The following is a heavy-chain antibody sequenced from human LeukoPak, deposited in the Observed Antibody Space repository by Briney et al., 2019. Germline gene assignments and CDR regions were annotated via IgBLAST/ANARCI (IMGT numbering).Heavy chain of an antibody. V-gene: IGHV1-2*04. CDR3: ARARIYSSGWYDY. CDR2: INPNSGGT. CDR1: GYTFTGYY. J-gene: IGHJ4*02. D-gene: IGHD6-19*01. Sequence: GASVKVSCKASGYTFTGYYMHWVRQAPGQGLEWMGWINPNSGGTNYAQKFRGWVTMTRDTSISTAYMELSRLRSDDTAVYYCARARIYSSGWYDYWGQGTLVTVSS.